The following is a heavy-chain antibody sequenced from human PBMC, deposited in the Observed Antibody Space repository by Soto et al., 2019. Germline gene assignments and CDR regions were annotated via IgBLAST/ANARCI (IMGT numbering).Heavy chain of an antibody. CDR1: GFSLNTRGVG. CDR2: IYWDDAK. V-gene: IGHV2-5*02. D-gene: IGHD3-16*01. CDR3: VHKGEGDRILDF. Sequence: QITLKESGPTLVKPTQTLTLTCTFSGFSLNTRGVGVGWIRQPPGKALEWLTLIYWDDAKEYSPSLKSRLTSTKDTSKNQVVLMMTNMDPVDTATYYCVHKGEGDRILDFWGQGALVTVSS. J-gene: IGHJ4*02.